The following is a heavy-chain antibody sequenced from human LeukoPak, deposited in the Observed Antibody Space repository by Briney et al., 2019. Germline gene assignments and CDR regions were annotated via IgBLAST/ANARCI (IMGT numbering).Heavy chain of an antibody. V-gene: IGHV1-2*03. Sequence: LVASVKVSCKASGYTFTGYYMHWVRQAPGQGLEWMGWINPNSGGTNYAQKFQGRVTMTRDTSISTAYMELSRLRSDDTAVYYCARVGYCSGGSCYGWFDPWGQGTLVTVSS. J-gene: IGHJ5*02. CDR2: INPNSGGT. D-gene: IGHD2-15*01. CDR1: GYTFTGYY. CDR3: ARVGYCSGGSCYGWFDP.